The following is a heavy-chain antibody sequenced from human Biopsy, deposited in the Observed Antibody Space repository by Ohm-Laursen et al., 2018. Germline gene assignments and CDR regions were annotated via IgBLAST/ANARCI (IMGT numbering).Heavy chain of an antibody. CDR1: GVTLSGYG. CDR3: ATELLPPGVGGPWLDS. V-gene: IGHV3-21*06. J-gene: IGHJ5*01. CDR2: ISASSSYI. Sequence: SLRLSCAASGVTLSGYGMNWVRQAPGKGLERVSSISASSSYIYYADSVKGRFTVSRDNTKNTLYLQMNSLRAADTAIYFCATELLPPGVGGPWLDSWGQGTPVTVSS. D-gene: IGHD3-10*01.